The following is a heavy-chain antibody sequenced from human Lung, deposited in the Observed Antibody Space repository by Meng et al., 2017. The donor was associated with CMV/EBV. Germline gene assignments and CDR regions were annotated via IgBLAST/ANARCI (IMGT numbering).Heavy chain of an antibody. CDR1: GFTFSNYG. Sequence: SGFTFSNYGMHWVRRAPGKGLEWLAVISNDGGNKHYADSVKGRFTISRDNSKNTLNLQMNSLRPEDTSVYYCAKDLKAYGDYYFDYWGQGILVTVSS. CDR2: ISNDGGNK. CDR3: AKDLKAYGDYYFDY. D-gene: IGHD4-17*01. J-gene: IGHJ4*02. V-gene: IGHV3-30*18.